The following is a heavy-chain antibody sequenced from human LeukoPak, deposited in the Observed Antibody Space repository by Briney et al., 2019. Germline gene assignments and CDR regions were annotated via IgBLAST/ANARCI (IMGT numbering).Heavy chain of an antibody. Sequence: PGRSLRLSCAASGFTFSSYAMHWVRQAPGKGLEWAAVISYDGSNKYYADSVKGRFTISRDNSKNTLYLQMNSLRAEDTAVYYCVRDLGGRSGHWGQGTLVTVSS. V-gene: IGHV3-30*04. CDR2: ISYDGSNK. D-gene: IGHD1-26*01. J-gene: IGHJ4*02. CDR3: VRDLGGRSGH. CDR1: GFTFSSYA.